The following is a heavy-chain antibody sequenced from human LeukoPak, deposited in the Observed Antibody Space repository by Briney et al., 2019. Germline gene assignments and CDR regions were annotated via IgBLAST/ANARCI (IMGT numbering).Heavy chain of an antibody. Sequence: ATVTVSCKASGYTFTGHYMHWVRQAPGQGLEWMGWINPNSGGTNYAQTFQGRVTMTRDTSITTAYMELSSLRSDDTAMYYCARGNGGSPYDAFHIWGQGTMVTVSS. CDR1: GYTFTGHY. J-gene: IGHJ3*02. CDR2: INPNSGGT. D-gene: IGHD1-26*01. CDR3: ARGNGGSPYDAFHI. V-gene: IGHV1-2*02.